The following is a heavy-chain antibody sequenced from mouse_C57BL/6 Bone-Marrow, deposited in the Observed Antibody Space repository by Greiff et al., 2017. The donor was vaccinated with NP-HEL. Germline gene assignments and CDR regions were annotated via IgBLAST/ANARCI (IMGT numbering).Heavy chain of an antibody. D-gene: IGHD2-1*01. CDR2: FHPSPYDP. V-gene: IGHV1-47*01. CDR1: FSPFPPSP. Sequence: VQLQQSGAELVKPFSSFPLSFPSSFSPFPPSPLEWLPPHPGKSLEWIGNFHPSPYDPNYNEKFKGKATLTVEKSSSTVYLELSRLTSDDSAVYYCATYYGNSEGYFDYWGQGTTLTVSS. CDR3: ATYYGNSEGYFDY. J-gene: IGHJ2*01.